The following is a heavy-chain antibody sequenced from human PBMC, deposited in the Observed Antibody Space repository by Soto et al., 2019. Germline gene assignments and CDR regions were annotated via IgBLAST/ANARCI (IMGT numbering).Heavy chain of an antibody. CDR3: ARGGHVVVVTAALDY. CDR2: VNPSGGHT. V-gene: IGHV1-46*01. CDR1: GDTFTDYY. J-gene: IGHJ4*02. Sequence: QVQLVQSGAEVKKPGASVKVSCKASGDTFTDYYIHWVRQAPGQGLESMGTVNPSGGHTTYAQHFLGRMTMTRDTSSSTRSMELTSLTSEDTAVYYCARGGHVVVVTAALDYWGQGTLVTVSS. D-gene: IGHD2-21*02.